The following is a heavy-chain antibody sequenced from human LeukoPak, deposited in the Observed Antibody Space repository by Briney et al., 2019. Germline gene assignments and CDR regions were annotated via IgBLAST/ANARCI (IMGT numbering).Heavy chain of an antibody. CDR1: GYPFTSYW. J-gene: IGHJ4*02. CDR2: IYPGDSNT. V-gene: IGHV5-51*01. Sequence: GESLKISCEGSGYPFTSYWIGWVRQIPGKGLEWMGIIYPGDSNTKYNPSFQGQVTISTHRSISTAYLQWSSLKASDTAMYYCARAYRGEYRWDYWGRGTLVTVSS. D-gene: IGHD4-17*01. CDR3: ARAYRGEYRWDY.